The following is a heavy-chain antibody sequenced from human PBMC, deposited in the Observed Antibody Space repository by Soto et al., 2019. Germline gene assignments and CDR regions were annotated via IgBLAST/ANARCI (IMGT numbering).Heavy chain of an antibody. J-gene: IGHJ4*01. D-gene: IGHD3-10*01. CDR2: IIPILGEA. Sequence: QVQLVQSGAEVKKPGSSVKVSCKASGGTFGSYTISWVRQAPGQGLEWMGRIIPILGEAKYAQKFQGRVTFTADKSTGTFYMEVDSLMCQDTFVYYCASHYGSGSSAFWAHRALVTV. CDR3: ASHYGSGSSAF. V-gene: IGHV1-69*02. CDR1: GGTFGSYT.